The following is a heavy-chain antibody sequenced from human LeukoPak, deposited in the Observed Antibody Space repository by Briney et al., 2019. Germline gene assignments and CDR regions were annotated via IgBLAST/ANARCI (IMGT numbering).Heavy chain of an antibody. CDR3: ARDREYCSGGSCYSWFDP. Sequence: AASVKVSCKASGYTFTSYGISWVRQAPGQGLEWMGWISAYNGNTNYAQKLQGRVTMTTGTSTSTAYMELRSLRSDDTAVYYCARDREYCSGGSCYSWFDPWGQGTLVTVSS. CDR1: GYTFTSYG. V-gene: IGHV1-18*01. J-gene: IGHJ5*02. D-gene: IGHD2-15*01. CDR2: ISAYNGNT.